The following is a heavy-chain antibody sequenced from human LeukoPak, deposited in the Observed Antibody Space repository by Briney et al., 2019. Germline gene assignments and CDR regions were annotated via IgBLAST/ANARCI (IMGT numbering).Heavy chain of an antibody. CDR3: ARDRRFAVGGIRGPDY. Sequence: SETLSLTCAVSGYSISSGYYWGWIRQPPGKGLGWIGSIYHSGSTYYNPSLKSRVTTSVDTSKNQFSLKLSLVTAADTAVDYCARDRRFAVGGIRGPDYWGQGTLVTVSS. J-gene: IGHJ4*02. D-gene: IGHD6-19*01. V-gene: IGHV4-38-2*02. CDR1: GYSISSGYY. CDR2: IYHSGST.